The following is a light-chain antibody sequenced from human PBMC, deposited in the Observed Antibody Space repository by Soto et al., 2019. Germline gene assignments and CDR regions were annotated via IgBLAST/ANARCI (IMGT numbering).Light chain of an antibody. CDR3: CSYAGRYLNYV. J-gene: IGLJ1*01. CDR1: SSDVGGYNY. Sequence: QSALTQPRSVSGSPGQAVTISCTGTSSDVGGYNYVSWYQQHPGKAPKLMIYDVSKRPSGVPDRFSGSKSGNTASLTISGLQAEDEADYYCCSYAGRYLNYVFGTGTKLPVL. CDR2: DVS. V-gene: IGLV2-11*01.